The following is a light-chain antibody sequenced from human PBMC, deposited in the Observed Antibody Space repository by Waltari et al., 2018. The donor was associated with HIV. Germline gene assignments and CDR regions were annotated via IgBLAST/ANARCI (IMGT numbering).Light chain of an antibody. CDR3: VLYVGTGIWV. V-gene: IGLV8-61*01. CDR1: SGSVSSRYY. Sequence: QTVVTQETSFSVSPGGTVTLTCGLSSGSVSSRYYPSWYQKTPGLPPRILSYDTNTRYSGVPDRFSGSILGNKAALTITGAQSDDESEYYCVLYVGTGIWVFGGVTKLTVL. J-gene: IGLJ3*02. CDR2: DTN.